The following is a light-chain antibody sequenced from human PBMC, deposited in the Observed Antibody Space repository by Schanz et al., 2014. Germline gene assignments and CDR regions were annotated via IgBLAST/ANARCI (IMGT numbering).Light chain of an antibody. CDR3: QQYGTSPYT. CDR1: QSVSSY. V-gene: IGKV3-20*01. J-gene: IGKJ2*01. Sequence: EIVLTQSPATLSLSPGERATLSCRASQSVSSYLAWYQQRPGQAPRLLIYGASSRATGIPDRFSGSGSGTDFTLTISRLEPEDFAVYYCQQYGTSPYTFGQGTNLEIK. CDR2: GAS.